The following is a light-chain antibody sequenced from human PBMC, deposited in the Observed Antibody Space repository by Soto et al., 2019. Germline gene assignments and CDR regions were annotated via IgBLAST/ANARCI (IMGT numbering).Light chain of an antibody. CDR3: QQSYSTPWT. Sequence: DIQMTQSPSSLSASVGDRVTITCRASQSISTYLNWYQQKPGKAPELLIYAASSLEGGVPPKFSGSGSGTDFTLTISSVQHEDCATYYCQQSYSTPWTFGQGTKVEIK. V-gene: IGKV1-39*01. CDR1: QSISTY. J-gene: IGKJ1*01. CDR2: AAS.